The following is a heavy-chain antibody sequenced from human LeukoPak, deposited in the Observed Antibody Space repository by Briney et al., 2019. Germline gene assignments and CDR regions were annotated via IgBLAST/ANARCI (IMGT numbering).Heavy chain of an antibody. D-gene: IGHD1-26*01. CDR2: INGDATST. CDR3: ARDVGDSFDY. Sequence: GGSLRLSCAASGFTFSTYWMHWVRQAPGKGLVWVSRINGDATSTSYADSVKGRFTISRDNAKDTLFPQINSQRAGDTAVYYSARDVGDSFDYWGQGALVTVSS. J-gene: IGHJ4*02. CDR1: GFTFSTYW. V-gene: IGHV3-74*01.